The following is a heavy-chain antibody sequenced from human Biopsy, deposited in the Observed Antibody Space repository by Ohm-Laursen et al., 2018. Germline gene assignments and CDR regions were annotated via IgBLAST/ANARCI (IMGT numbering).Heavy chain of an antibody. D-gene: IGHD4-23*01. CDR1: GASMSGSY. Sequence: GTLSLTCTVSGASMSGSYWTWIRQAAGEGLEWIGRVYTSGSTNYNPSLVSRVTMSIDTSKNQFSLRLTSVTAADTAVYYCAKGGGVGGALDYWGQGTLVTVSS. J-gene: IGHJ4*02. CDR2: VYTSGST. V-gene: IGHV4-4*07. CDR3: AKGGGVGGALDY.